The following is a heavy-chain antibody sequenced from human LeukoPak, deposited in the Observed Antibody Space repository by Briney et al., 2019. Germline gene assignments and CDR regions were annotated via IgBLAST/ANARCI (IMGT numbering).Heavy chain of an antibody. CDR1: GFTFDNYR. V-gene: IGHV3-7*01. Sequence: GGSLRLSCAASGFTFDNYRMSWVRQAPGKGLEWVANIKQDGSEKYYVDSVKGRFTLSRDNAKNSHYLQMNSLRAQDTAVYYCARPRWFGDDAFDIWGQGTKVTVSS. CDR2: IKQDGSEK. D-gene: IGHD3-10*01. CDR3: ARPRWFGDDAFDI. J-gene: IGHJ3*02.